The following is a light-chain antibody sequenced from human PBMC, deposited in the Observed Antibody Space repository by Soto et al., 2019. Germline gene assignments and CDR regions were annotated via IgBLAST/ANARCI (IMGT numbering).Light chain of an antibody. CDR1: RSASSSY. CDR2: GAS. Sequence: LTPSPGTLSLSPGGSATLSCRASRSASSSYLAWYQHKPGQAPRLLIYGASSRATGIPARFSGSGSGTDFTLTISSLEPEDFAVYYCQQRASWPWTFGQGTKVDIK. J-gene: IGKJ1*01. CDR3: QQRASWPWT. V-gene: IGKV3-20*01.